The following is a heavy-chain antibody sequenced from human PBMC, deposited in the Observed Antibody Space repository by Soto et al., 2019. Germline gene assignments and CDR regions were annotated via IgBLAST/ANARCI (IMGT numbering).Heavy chain of an antibody. CDR2: ISAYNGNK. CDR1: GYTFTSYG. V-gene: IGHV1-18*01. Sequence: QVQLVQSGAEVKKPGASVKVSCKASGYTFTSYGISWVRQAPGQGLEWMGWISAYNGNKKYAQKLQGRVSMTTDTSLSSAFMELTSLRSDATAVYYCARDLGHQPIDYWGQGTLVTVSS. CDR3: ARDLGHQPIDY. J-gene: IGHJ4*02. D-gene: IGHD3-16*01.